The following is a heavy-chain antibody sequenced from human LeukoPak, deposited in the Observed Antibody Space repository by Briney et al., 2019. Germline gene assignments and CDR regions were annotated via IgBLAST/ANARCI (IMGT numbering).Heavy chain of an antibody. V-gene: IGHV4-34*01. CDR3: ARGVCSGGSCYSEWNY. D-gene: IGHD2-15*01. CDR2: INHSGST. Sequence: SETLSPTCAVYGGSFSGYYWSWIRQPPGKGLEWIGEINHSGSTNYNPSLKSRVTISVDTSKNQFSLKLTSVTAADTAVYYCARGVCSGGSCYSEWNYWGQGTLVTVSS. J-gene: IGHJ4*02. CDR1: GGSFSGYY.